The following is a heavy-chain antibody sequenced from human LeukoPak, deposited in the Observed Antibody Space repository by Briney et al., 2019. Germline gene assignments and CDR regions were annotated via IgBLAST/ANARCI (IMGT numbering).Heavy chain of an antibody. CDR1: GFTFDDYA. CDR2: ISWNSGSI. V-gene: IGHV3-9*01. CDR3: ARDPWEGNYIFDY. Sequence: GGSLRLSCAASGFTFDDYAMHWVRQAPGKGLEWVSGISWNSGSIGYADSVKGRFTISRDNAMKSVFLQMHSLRVEDTAIYYCARDPWEGNYIFDYWGQGTLVTVSS. J-gene: IGHJ4*02. D-gene: IGHD1-7*01.